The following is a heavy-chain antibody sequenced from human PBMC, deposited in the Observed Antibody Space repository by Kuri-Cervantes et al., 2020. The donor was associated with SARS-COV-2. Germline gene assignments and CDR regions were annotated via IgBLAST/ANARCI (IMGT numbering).Heavy chain of an antibody. CDR3: ARGDRNYSSSWYGDAFDI. V-gene: IGHV1-8*03. CDR2: MNPNSGNT. Sequence: ASVKVSCKASGYTFTSYDINWVRQATGQGLEWMGWMNPNSGNTGYAQKFQGRVTITRNTSISTAYMELSSLRSEDTAVYYCARGDRNYSSSWYGDAFDIWDQGTMVTVSS. CDR1: GYTFTSYD. J-gene: IGHJ3*02. D-gene: IGHD6-13*01.